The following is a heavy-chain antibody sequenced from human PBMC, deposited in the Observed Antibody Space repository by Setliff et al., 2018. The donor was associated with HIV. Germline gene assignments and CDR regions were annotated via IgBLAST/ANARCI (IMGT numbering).Heavy chain of an antibody. Sequence: ASVKVSCKAFGYTFSTNAIHWVRQAPGQRLEWMGYINAGDDNTRYSEKFQGRVTITRDTSANTAYMELSSLRSEDTAVYYCARGSCSGCYLSDPRGQGTLVTVSS. V-gene: IGHV1-3*01. D-gene: IGHD6-19*01. CDR2: INAGDDNT. J-gene: IGHJ5*02. CDR3: ARGSCSGCYLSDP. CDR1: GYTFSTNA.